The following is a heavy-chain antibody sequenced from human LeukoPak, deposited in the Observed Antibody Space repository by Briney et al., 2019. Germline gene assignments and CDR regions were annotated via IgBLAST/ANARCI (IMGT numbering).Heavy chain of an antibody. V-gene: IGHV1-2*02. CDR1: GYTFTGYY. D-gene: IGHD2-2*01. CDR3: ARDVGEYCSSINCHASDY. CDR2: INPSSGGT. Sequence: ASVKVSCKASGYTFTGYYMHWVRQALGQGLEWMGWINPSSGGTNYAQKFHGRVTMTRDTSISTVYMELSRLRSDDTAVYYCARDVGEYCSSINCHASDYWGQGTLVTVSS. J-gene: IGHJ4*02.